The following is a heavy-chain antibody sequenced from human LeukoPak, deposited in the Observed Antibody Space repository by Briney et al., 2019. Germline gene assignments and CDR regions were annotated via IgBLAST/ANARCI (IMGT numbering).Heavy chain of an antibody. CDR1: GGSFSGYY. CDR2: INHSGST. D-gene: IGHD1-7*01. Sequence: SETLSLTCAVYGGSFSGYYWSWIRQPPGKGLEWIGEINHSGSTNYNPSLKSRVTISVDTSKNQFSLKLSSVTAADTAVYYCARRTTYTPFFDYWGQGTLVTVSS. V-gene: IGHV4-34*01. J-gene: IGHJ4*02. CDR3: ARRTTYTPFFDY.